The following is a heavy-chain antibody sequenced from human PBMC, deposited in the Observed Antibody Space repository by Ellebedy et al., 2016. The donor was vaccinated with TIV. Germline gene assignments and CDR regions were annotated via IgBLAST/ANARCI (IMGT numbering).Heavy chain of an antibody. CDR3: ARKRYFDY. CDR1: GFTFSSYA. V-gene: IGHV3-30-3*01. D-gene: IGHD3-9*01. CDR2: ISYDGSNK. Sequence: GGSLRLXXAASGFTFSSYAMHWVRQAPGKGLEWVAVISYDGSNKYYADSVKGRFTISRDNAKNSLYLQMNSLRAEDTAVYYCARKRYFDYWGQGTLVTVSS. J-gene: IGHJ4*02.